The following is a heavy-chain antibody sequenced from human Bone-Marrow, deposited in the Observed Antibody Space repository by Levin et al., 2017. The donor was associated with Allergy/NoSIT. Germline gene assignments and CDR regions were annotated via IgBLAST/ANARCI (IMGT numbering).Heavy chain of an antibody. CDR2: ISHGSRAI. J-gene: IGHJ6*02. CDR3: VRDSGVGYAMDV. D-gene: IGHD3-10*01. V-gene: IGHV3-48*02. Sequence: GESLKISCTVTGFRFTDFQYNWVRQAPGKGLEWLSYISHGSRAIYYADSVKGRFTISRDDGTNALYLQMNSLRDEDTAVYYCVRDSGVGYAMDVWGQGTTVTVSS. CDR1: GFRFTDFQ.